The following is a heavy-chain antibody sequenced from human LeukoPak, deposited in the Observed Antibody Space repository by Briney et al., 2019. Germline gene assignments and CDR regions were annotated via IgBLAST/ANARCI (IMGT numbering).Heavy chain of an antibody. J-gene: IGHJ3*02. D-gene: IGHD3-3*01. CDR2: ISSSSSTI. CDR1: GFTFSSYE. V-gene: IGHV3-48*01. CDR3: ASELPYYYLWAFDI. Sequence: GGSLRLSCAASGFTFSSYEMNWVRQAPGKGLEWVSYISSSSSTIYYADSVKGRFTISRDNAKNSLYLQMNSLRAEDTAVYYCASELPYYYLWAFDIWGQGTMVTVSS.